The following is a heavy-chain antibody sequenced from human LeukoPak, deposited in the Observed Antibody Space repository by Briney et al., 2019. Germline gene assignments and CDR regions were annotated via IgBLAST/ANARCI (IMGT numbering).Heavy chain of an antibody. Sequence: APVKVSCKASGYTFTSYGISWVRQAPGQGLEWMGWISAYNGNTNYAQKLQGRVTMTTDTSTSTAYMELRSLRSNDTAVYYCAREGPVDTAMGYWGQGTLVTVSS. CDR3: AREGPVDTAMGY. J-gene: IGHJ4*02. CDR2: ISAYNGNT. D-gene: IGHD5-18*01. V-gene: IGHV1-18*01. CDR1: GYTFTSYG.